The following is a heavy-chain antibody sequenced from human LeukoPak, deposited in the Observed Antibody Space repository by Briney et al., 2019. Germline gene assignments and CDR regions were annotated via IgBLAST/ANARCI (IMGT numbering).Heavy chain of an antibody. J-gene: IGHJ4*02. D-gene: IGHD4-17*01. CDR2: FDPEDGET. V-gene: IGHV1-24*01. CDR1: GYTLTELS. Sequence: ASVRVSCKVSGYTLTELSMHWVRQAPGKGLEWMGGFDPEDGETIYAQKIQGRVTMTEDTSTDTAYMELSSLRSEDTAVYYCATYNDYGDYSGKWGQGTLVTVSS. CDR3: ATYNDYGDYSGK.